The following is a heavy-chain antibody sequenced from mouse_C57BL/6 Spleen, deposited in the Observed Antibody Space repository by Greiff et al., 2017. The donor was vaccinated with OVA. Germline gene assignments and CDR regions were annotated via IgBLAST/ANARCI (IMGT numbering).Heavy chain of an antibody. V-gene: IGHV3-6*01. CDR1: GYSITSGYY. D-gene: IGHD4-1*01. CDR2: ISYDGSN. Sequence: ESGPGLVKPSQSLSLTCSVTGYSITSGYYWNWIRQFPGNKLEWMGYISYDGSNNYNPSLKNRISITRDTSKNQFFLKLNSVTTEDTATYYCARALTGTSYFDVWGTGTTVTVSS. J-gene: IGHJ1*03. CDR3: ARALTGTSYFDV.